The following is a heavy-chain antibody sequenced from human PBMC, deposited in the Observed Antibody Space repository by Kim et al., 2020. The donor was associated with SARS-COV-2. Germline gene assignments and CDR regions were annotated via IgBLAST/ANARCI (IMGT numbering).Heavy chain of an antibody. V-gene: IGHV4-31*03. CDR2: ISYSGRT. Sequence: SETLSLTCSVSGASISSADHYWNWIRQQPGKGLEWIGYISYSGRTSYIPSLKSRVSISLDTSKNQFSLRLNSVTAADTAVYYCARDLASGIVDYWGQGTLVTVSS. CDR3: ARDLASGIVDY. D-gene: IGHD3-10*01. J-gene: IGHJ4*02. CDR1: GASISSADHY.